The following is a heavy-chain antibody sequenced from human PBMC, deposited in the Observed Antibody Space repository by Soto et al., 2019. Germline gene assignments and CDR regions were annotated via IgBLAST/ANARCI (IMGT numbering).Heavy chain of an antibody. D-gene: IGHD3-22*01. CDR2: IYYSGST. CDR3: AGRFPYYYDSSGYSEKDY. CDR1: GGSISSSSYY. V-gene: IGHV4-39*01. Sequence: QLQLQESGPGLVKPSETLSLTCTVSGGSISSSSYYWGWIRQPPGKGLEWIGSIYYSGSTYYNPCLKSRVTISVDTSKNKFSLKLSSVTAADTAVYYCAGRFPYYYDSSGYSEKDYWGQGTLVTVSS. J-gene: IGHJ4*02.